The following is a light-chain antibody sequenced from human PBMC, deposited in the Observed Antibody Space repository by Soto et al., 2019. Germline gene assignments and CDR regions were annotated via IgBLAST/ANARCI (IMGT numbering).Light chain of an antibody. CDR3: QSYDSSRSALGAV. J-gene: IGLJ7*01. CDR1: SSNIGAGYY. Sequence: QSVLTQPPSVSGAPGQRVTSSCTGSSSNIGAGYYVHWYQQLPGTSPKLLIYGNSNRPSGVPDRFSGSKSGTSASLAITGLQAEDEADYYCQSYDSSRSALGAVFGGGTQLTVL. CDR2: GNS. V-gene: IGLV1-40*01.